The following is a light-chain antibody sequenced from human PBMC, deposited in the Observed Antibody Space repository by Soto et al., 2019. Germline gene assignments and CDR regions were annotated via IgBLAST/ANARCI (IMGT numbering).Light chain of an antibody. V-gene: IGKV1-9*01. CDR1: QGISSY. Sequence: DIQLTQSPSFLSASLGDRITITCWASQGISSYLAWYQQKPGKAPNHLIYAASTLQSGVPSRFRGSGAGTKFSLTICSLRPEDFETYYCQQLNSYPRTFGQGTKVDIK. CDR3: QQLNSYPRT. J-gene: IGKJ1*01. CDR2: AAS.